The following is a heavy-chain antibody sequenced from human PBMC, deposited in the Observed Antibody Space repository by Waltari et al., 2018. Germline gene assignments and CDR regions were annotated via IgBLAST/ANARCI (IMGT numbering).Heavy chain of an antibody. Sequence: QVQLVESGGGVVQPGRSLRLSCAASGFTFSSYGMHWVRQAPGKGLEWVAVIWYDGSNKCNAGSVKGRFTISRDNSKNTLYLQMNSLRAEDTAMYYCAKGRGSSSGAFDIWGQGTMVTVSS. CDR2: IWYDGSNK. CDR3: AKGRGSSSGAFDI. D-gene: IGHD6-6*01. J-gene: IGHJ3*02. CDR1: GFTFSSYG. V-gene: IGHV3-30*18.